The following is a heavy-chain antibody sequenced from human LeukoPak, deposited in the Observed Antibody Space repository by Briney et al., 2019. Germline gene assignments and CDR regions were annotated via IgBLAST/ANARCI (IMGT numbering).Heavy chain of an antibody. D-gene: IGHD2-2*01. V-gene: IGHV4-34*01. J-gene: IGHJ6*02. CDR2: INHSGST. CDR3: ARGPYCSSTSCYTYNNYYYYYGMDV. CDR1: GGSFSGYY. Sequence: SKTLSLTCAVYGGSFSGYYWSWIRQPPGKGLEWIGEINHSGSTNYNPSLKSRVTISVDTSKNQFSLKLSSVTAADTAVYYCARGPYCSSTSCYTYNNYYYYYGMDVWGQGTTVTVSS.